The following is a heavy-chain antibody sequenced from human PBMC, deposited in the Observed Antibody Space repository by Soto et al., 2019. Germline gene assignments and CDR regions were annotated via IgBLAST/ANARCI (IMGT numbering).Heavy chain of an antibody. D-gene: IGHD4-17*01. V-gene: IGHV4-59*01. J-gene: IGHJ3*02. CDR1: GGSISSYY. CDR2: IYYSGST. CDR3: ARRYGYAFDI. Sequence: QVQLQESGPGLVKPSETLSLTCTVSGGSISSYYWSWIRQPPGKGLEWIGYIYYSGSTNYNPSLTSGVTISVETSKTQFSLKLSSVTAADTAVYYCARRYGYAFDIWGQGTMVTVSS.